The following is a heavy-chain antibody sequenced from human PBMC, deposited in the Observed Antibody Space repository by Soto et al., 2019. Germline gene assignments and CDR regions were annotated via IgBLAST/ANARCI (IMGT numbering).Heavy chain of an antibody. V-gene: IGHV3-30*18. CDR2: ISYDGSNK. J-gene: IGHJ4*02. D-gene: IGHD6-13*01. CDR1: GFTFSSYG. Sequence: ESGGGVVQPGRSLRLSCAASGFTFSSYGMHWVRQAPGKGLEWVAVISYDGSNKYYADSVKGRFTISRDNSKNTLYLQMNSLRAEDTAVYYCAKDGEQQLVLDSILDYWGQGTLVTVSS. CDR3: AKDGEQQLVLDSILDY.